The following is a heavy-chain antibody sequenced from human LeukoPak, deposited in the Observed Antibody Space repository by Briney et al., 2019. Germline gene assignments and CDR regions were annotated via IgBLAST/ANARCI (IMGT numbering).Heavy chain of an antibody. Sequence: RGSLRPFCVPSGFTFTNLATGWVRHAPGKGLGWVSVISDTGGTTNYADSVKGRFTISRDNPRNTLYLQMNSLRVDATAVYFCAKDARRYSGWYFFDHWGQGTLVTVST. CDR3: AKDARRYSGWYFFDH. V-gene: IGHV3-23*01. CDR2: ISDTGGTT. J-gene: IGHJ4*02. D-gene: IGHD6-19*01. CDR1: GFTFTNLA.